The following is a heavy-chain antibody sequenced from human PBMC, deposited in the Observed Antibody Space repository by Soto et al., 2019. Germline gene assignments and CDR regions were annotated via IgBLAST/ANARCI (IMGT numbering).Heavy chain of an antibody. V-gene: IGHV3-30*18. CDR1: GFTFSSYG. CDR3: AKELELRPNNWFDP. CDR2: ISYDGSNK. D-gene: IGHD1-7*01. J-gene: IGHJ5*02. Sequence: GGSLRLSCAASGFTFSSYGMHWVRQAPGKGLEWVAVISYDGSNKYYADSVKGRFTISRDNSKNTLYLQMNSLRAEDTAVYYCAKELELRPNNWFDPWGQGTLVTVSS.